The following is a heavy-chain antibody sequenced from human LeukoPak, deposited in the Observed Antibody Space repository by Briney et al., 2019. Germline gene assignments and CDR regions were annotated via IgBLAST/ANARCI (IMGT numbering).Heavy chain of an antibody. CDR3: ARDPLSHSGYDTNWFDP. J-gene: IGHJ5*02. Sequence: ASVKVSCKASGGTFGSYAISWVRQAPGQGLEWMGRIIPILGIANYAQKFQGRVTITADKSTSTAYMELSSLRSEDTAVYYCARDPLSHSGYDTNWFDPWGQGTLVTLSS. CDR2: IIPILGIA. D-gene: IGHD5-12*01. V-gene: IGHV1-69*04. CDR1: GGTFGSYA.